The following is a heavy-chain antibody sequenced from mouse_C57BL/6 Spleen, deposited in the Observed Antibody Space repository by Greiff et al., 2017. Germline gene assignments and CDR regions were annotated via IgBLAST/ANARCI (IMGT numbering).Heavy chain of an antibody. D-gene: IGHD1-1*01. Sequence: HVKLVESGPGLVQPSQSLSITCTVSGFSLTSYGVHWVSQSPGKGLEWLGVIWRGGSTDYNAAFMSRLGITTDNSKSQVFFKMNSLQADDTAIYYCAKDYGISYGDFDVWGTGTSVTVSA. V-gene: IGHV2-5*01. J-gene: IGHJ1*03. CDR1: GFSLTSYG. CDR2: IWRGGST. CDR3: AKDYGISYGDFDV.